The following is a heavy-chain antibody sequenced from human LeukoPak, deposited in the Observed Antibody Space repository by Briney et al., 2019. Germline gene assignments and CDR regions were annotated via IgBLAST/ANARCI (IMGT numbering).Heavy chain of an antibody. J-gene: IGHJ5*02. CDR2: IYYSGST. CDR1: GGSISSYY. CDR3: ARVSNYGGWFDP. Sequence: SETLSLTCTVSGGSISSYYWGWIRQPPGKGLEWIGSIYYSGSTYYNPSLKSRVTISVDTSKNQFSLKLSSVTAADTAVYYCARVSNYGGWFDPWGQGTLVTVSS. D-gene: IGHD4-11*01. V-gene: IGHV4-39*07.